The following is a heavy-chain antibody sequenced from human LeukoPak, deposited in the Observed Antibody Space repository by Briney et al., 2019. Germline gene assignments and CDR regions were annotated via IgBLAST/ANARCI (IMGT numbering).Heavy chain of an antibody. V-gene: IGHV3-30*04. Sequence: EGSLRLSCAASGFTFTTYAFHWVRQAPGTGLEWVAVISSDGKSRIYADSVKGRFTISRDNSKNRLFLQMNSLRTEDTAVYYCARDPMADFDYWGQGALVTVSS. D-gene: IGHD2-8*01. J-gene: IGHJ4*02. CDR1: GFTFTTYA. CDR2: ISSDGKSR. CDR3: ARDPMADFDY.